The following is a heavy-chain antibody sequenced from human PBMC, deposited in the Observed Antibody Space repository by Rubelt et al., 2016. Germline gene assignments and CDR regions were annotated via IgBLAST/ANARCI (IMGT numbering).Heavy chain of an antibody. J-gene: IGHJ4*02. CDR2: IYSGGGT. D-gene: IGHD6-13*01. Sequence: EVQLVESGGGLIQPGGSLRLSCAASGFTVSSNYMSWVRQAPGKGLEWVSVIYSGGGTYYADSVKGRFTISRDNSKNTLYLEMNSLRAEDTAVYFCARVQSSADGSFFVDYWGQGTLVTVSS. CDR3: ARVQSSADGSFFVDY. CDR1: GFTVSSNY. V-gene: IGHV3-53*01.